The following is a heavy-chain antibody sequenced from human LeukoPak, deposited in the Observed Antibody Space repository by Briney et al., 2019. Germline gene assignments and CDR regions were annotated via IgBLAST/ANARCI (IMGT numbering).Heavy chain of an antibody. Sequence: SETLSLTCTVSGGSISSSSYYWGWIRQPPGKGLEWIGSIYYSGSTYYNPSLKSRVTISVDTSKNQFSLKLSSVTAADTAVYYCARQGRHYYYYMDVWGKGTTVTISS. J-gene: IGHJ6*03. V-gene: IGHV4-39*01. CDR1: GGSISSSSYY. CDR2: IYYSGST. CDR3: ARQGRHYYYYMDV.